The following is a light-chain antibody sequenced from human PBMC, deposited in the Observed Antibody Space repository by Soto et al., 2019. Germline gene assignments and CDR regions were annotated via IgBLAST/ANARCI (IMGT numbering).Light chain of an antibody. Sequence: EIVMTQSPATLSVSPGERATLFCRASQSVRSNFLAWYQQKPGQAPRLLIYGASTRATGIPARFSGSGSGTEFTLTINSLQSEDFAFDYCQQHSAWPLTFGGGTKVEIK. CDR1: QSVRSN. J-gene: IGKJ4*02. V-gene: IGKV3-15*01. CDR3: QQHSAWPLT. CDR2: GAS.